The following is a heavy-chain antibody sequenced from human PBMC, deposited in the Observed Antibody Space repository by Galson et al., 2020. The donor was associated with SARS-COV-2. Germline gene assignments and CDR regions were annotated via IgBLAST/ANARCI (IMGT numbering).Heavy chain of an antibody. J-gene: IGHJ6*02. CDR2: ISSSSSYT. D-gene: IGHD2-2*01. CDR1: GFTFSDYY. Sequence: GESLKISCAASGFTFSDYYMSWIRQAPGKGLEWVSYISSSSSYTNYADSVKGRFTISRDNAKNSLYLQINSLRAEDTAVYYCARGEQYQLDCYCYGMDVWGQGTTVTVSS. CDR3: ARGEQYQLDCYCYGMDV. V-gene: IGHV3-11*06.